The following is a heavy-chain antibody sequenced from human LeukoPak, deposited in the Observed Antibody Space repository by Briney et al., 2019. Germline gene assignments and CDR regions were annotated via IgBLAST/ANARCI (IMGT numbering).Heavy chain of an antibody. V-gene: IGHV3-30*02. J-gene: IGHJ4*02. CDR1: GFTFSSYA. CDR3: AKDRAAPEGSYFDY. CDR2: IWYGGSNK. D-gene: IGHD6-13*01. Sequence: GGSLRLSCAASGFTFSSYAMHWVRQAPGKGLEWVAVIWYGGSNKYYADSVKGRFTISRDNSKNTLYLQMNSLRAEDTAVYYCAKDRAAPEGSYFDYWGQGTLVTVSS.